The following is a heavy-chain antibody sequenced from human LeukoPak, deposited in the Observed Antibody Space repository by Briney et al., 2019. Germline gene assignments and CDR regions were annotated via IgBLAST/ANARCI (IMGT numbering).Heavy chain of an antibody. CDR3: ASPWHCSSTSCPYYYYYMDV. D-gene: IGHD2-2*01. V-gene: IGHV3-21*01. CDR2: ISSSSSYI. Sequence: GGSLRLSCAASGFTFSSYSMNWVRQAPGKGLEWVSSISSSSSYIYYADSVKGRFTISRDNAKNSLYLQMNSLRAEDTAVYYCASPWHCSSTSCPYYYYYMDVWGKGTTVTVSS. CDR1: GFTFSSYS. J-gene: IGHJ6*03.